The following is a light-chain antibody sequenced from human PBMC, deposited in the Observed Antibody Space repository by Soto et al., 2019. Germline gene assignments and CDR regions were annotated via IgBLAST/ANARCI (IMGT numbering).Light chain of an antibody. Sequence: QSVLTQPASVSGSPGQSITISCTRTSSTVGGFNVVSWYQQHPGKAPKVIIYEGIKRPSGVSNRFSGSNSGSTASLTISGLQAEDEADYDCCSYVGATTYVFGAGTKVTVL. CDR2: EGI. CDR1: SSTVGGFNV. J-gene: IGLJ1*01. V-gene: IGLV2-23*01. CDR3: CSYVGATTYV.